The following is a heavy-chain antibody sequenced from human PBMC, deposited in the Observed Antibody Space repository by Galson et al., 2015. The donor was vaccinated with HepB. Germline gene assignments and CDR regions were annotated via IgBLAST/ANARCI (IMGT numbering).Heavy chain of an antibody. CDR1: GFTFRNHW. J-gene: IGHJ4*02. CDR2: IKQDASER. Sequence: LRLSCAASGFTFRNHWMTWVRQAPGKGLEWVANIKQDASERYYVDSVKGRFTISRDNAKNSLYLQMNSLRAEDTAVYYCARNDFWSGYFFYWGQGTLVTVSS. CDR3: ARNDFWSGYFFY. V-gene: IGHV3-7*03. D-gene: IGHD3-3*01.